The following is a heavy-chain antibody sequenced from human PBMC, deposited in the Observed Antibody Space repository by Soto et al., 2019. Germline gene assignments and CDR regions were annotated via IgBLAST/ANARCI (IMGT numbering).Heavy chain of an antibody. CDR2: IYYSRSS. J-gene: IGHJ5*02. Sequence: SETLSLTCTVSRGSISGGDYYWSWIRQPPGKGLEWIGYIYYSRSSYYIPSLKSRDTISVDTSKNQFSFKLSSVPAADPSVYYCARDARRVPAAQGFVPWGQGALVT. CDR1: RGSISGGDYY. D-gene: IGHD2-2*01. CDR3: ARDARRVPAAQGFVP. V-gene: IGHV4-30-4*01.